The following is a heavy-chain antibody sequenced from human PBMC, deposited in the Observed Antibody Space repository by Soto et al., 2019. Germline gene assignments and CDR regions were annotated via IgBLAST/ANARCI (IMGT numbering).Heavy chain of an antibody. V-gene: IGHV5-10-1*01. CDR1: GYSFTSYW. D-gene: IGHD2-15*01. Sequence: PGESLKISCKGSGYSFTSYWISWVRQMPGKGLEWMGRIDPSDSYTNYSPSFQGHVTISADKSISTAYLQWSSLKASDTAMYYCARKANQNLIVVVVAAGMDVWGQGTTVTVSS. J-gene: IGHJ6*02. CDR3: ARKANQNLIVVVVAAGMDV. CDR2: IDPSDSYT.